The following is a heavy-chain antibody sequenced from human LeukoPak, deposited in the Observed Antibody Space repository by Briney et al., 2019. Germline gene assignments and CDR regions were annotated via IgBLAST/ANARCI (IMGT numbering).Heavy chain of an antibody. CDR3: AREDPSGLDVFDL. D-gene: IGHD5-12*01. J-gene: IGHJ3*01. Sequence: RASVKVSFKVSGHPLRELSIHWVRQAPGKGLEWMGGFDPEQGETISAQKFQDRVTMTGDISTDTSYLHLNTLKSEDTAVYYCAREDPSGLDVFDLWGQGTLLIVS. CDR2: FDPEQGET. CDR1: GHPLRELS. V-gene: IGHV1-24*01.